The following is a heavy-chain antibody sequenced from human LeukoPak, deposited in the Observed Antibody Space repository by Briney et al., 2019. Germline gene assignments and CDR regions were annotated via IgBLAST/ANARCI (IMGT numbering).Heavy chain of an antibody. CDR3: ARQDGNGWYYFDY. Sequence: GESLKISCKGSGYSFTYYWIGWVRQMPGKGLEWTGIIYPVNSDARYSPSFQGQDTISVDKSINTAYLQWSSLTASDTAMYYCARQDGNGWYYFDYWGQGTLVTVSS. V-gene: IGHV5-51*01. CDR2: IYPVNSDA. CDR1: GYSFTYYW. D-gene: IGHD6-19*01. J-gene: IGHJ4*02.